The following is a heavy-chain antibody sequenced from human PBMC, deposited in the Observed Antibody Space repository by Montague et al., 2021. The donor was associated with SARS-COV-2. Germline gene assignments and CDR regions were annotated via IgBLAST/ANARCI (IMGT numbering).Heavy chain of an antibody. CDR2: IDWDDDK. J-gene: IGHJ6*02. D-gene: IGHD1-26*01. Sequence: VKPTQTLTLTCTFSGFSLTTSAMCVSWIRQPPGKAPEWLARIDWDDDKHYNASLKTRLTISKDTSKNHVVLAMTNMDPVDTGTYYCARSGQPAGNSAPLGYYGLAVWGRGTTVTVS. V-gene: IGHV2-70*11. CDR3: ARSGQPAGNSAPLGYYGLAV. CDR1: GFSLTTSAMC.